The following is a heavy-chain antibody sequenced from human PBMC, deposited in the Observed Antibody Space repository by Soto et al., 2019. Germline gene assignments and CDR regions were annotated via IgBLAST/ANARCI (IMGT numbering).Heavy chain of an antibody. V-gene: IGHV2-5*02. CDR2: IYWDDDK. D-gene: IGHD2-2*02. CDR3: AHSDGYRNSTSGYTWVDP. J-gene: IGHJ5*02. CDR1: GFSLSPSGVG. Sequence: QITLKESDPTLVKPTQTLTLTCTFSGFSLSPSGVGVGWIRPPPGKALEWLALIYWDDDKRYSPSLKSRLTNTKDPSKNQVVLTMTNMDPADTATYDRAHSDGYRNSTSGYTWVDPWGQGTLVTVSS.